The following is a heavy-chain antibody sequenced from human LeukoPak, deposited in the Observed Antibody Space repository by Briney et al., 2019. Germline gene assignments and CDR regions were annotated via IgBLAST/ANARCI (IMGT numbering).Heavy chain of an antibody. V-gene: IGHV4-59*01. CDR1: GGSISSYY. J-gene: IGHJ4*02. D-gene: IGHD2-15*01. CDR2: IYYSGST. Sequence: PSETLSLACTVSGGSISSYYWSWIRQPPGKGLEWIGYIYYSGSTNYNPSLKSRVTTSVDTSKNQFSLKLSSVTAADTAVYYCALEKVGYCSGGSCYPEGYFDYWGQGTLVTVSS. CDR3: ALEKVGYCSGGSCYPEGYFDY.